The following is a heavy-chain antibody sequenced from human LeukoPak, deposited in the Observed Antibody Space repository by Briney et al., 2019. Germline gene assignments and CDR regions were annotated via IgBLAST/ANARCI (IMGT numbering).Heavy chain of an antibody. CDR2: ISSSSSYI. J-gene: IGHJ4*02. CDR3: ARDLCSGGSCYLDY. V-gene: IGHV3-21*01. Sequence: GGSLRLSCAASGFTFSSYSMNWVRQAPGRGLEWVSSISSSSSYIYYADSVKGRFTISRDNAKNSLYLQMNSLRAEDTAVYYCARDLCSGGSCYLDYWGQGTLVTVSS. CDR1: GFTFSSYS. D-gene: IGHD2-15*01.